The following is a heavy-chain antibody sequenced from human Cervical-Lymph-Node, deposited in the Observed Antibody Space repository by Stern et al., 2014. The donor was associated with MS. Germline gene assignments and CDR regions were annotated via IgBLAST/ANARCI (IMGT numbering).Heavy chain of an antibody. Sequence: QLQLQESGPGLVKPSETLSLTCTVSGVSISSSSYYWGWIRQPPGKGLEWIGNIYHSGRTYYNSSLKSRLSISADRSKTQFSLKLSSVTAADTAVYYCARYEDSSGYVYYFDSWGQGTLVTVSS. CDR1: GVSISSSSYY. D-gene: IGHD3-22*01. CDR2: IYHSGRT. J-gene: IGHJ4*02. V-gene: IGHV4-39*01. CDR3: ARYEDSSGYVYYFDS.